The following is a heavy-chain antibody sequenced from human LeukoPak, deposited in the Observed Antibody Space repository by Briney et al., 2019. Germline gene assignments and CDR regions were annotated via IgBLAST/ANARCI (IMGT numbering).Heavy chain of an antibody. CDR3: ARSGVPGAMTWFDP. CDR1: GYSFSTYW. Sequence: GESLKISCKASGYSFSTYWIAWVRQMPGKGLEWMGIIFPGDSDTRYSPSFQGQVTISADKSINTAYLQWRSQKASDTAMYYCARSGVPGAMTWFDPWGQGTLVTVSS. V-gene: IGHV5-51*01. D-gene: IGHD2-2*01. J-gene: IGHJ5*02. CDR2: IFPGDSDT.